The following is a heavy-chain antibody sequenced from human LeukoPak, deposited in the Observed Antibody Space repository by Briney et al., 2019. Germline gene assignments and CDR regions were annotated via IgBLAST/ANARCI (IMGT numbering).Heavy chain of an antibody. V-gene: IGHV1-18*04. CDR3: ARGTPYSSSWEFDY. CDR1: GYTFTSYG. D-gene: IGHD6-13*01. Sequence: ASVKVSCKASGYTFTSYGISWVRRAPGQGLEWMGWISAYNGNTNYAQKLQGRVTMTTDTSTSTAYMELRSLRSDDTAVYYCARGTPYSSSWEFDYWGQGTLVTVSS. CDR2: ISAYNGNT. J-gene: IGHJ4*02.